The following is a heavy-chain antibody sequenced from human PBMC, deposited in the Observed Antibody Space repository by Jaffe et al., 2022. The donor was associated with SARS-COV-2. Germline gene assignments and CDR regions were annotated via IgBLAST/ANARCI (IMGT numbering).Heavy chain of an antibody. CDR3: ARASGYSGYGDAFDI. CDR2: IGTAGDT. D-gene: IGHD5-12*01. CDR1: GFTFSSYD. V-gene: IGHV3-13*01. Sequence: EVQLVESGGGLVQPGGSLRLSCAASGFTFSSYDMHWVRQATGKGLEWVSAIGTAGDTYYPGSVKGRFTISRENAKNSLYLQMNSLRAGDTAVYYCARASGYSGYGDAFDIWGQGTMVTVSS. J-gene: IGHJ3*02.